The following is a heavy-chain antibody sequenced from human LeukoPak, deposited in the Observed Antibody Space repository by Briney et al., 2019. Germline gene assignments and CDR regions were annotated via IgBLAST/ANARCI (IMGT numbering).Heavy chain of an antibody. CDR1: GGSISSYY. Sequence: SETLSLTCTVSGGSISSYYWSWLRQPPGKGLEWIGYIYYSGSANYNPSLKSRVTMSLDTSKNQFSLKLSSVTAADTAVYYCARGGYYNWFDPWGQGTLVTVSS. J-gene: IGHJ5*02. D-gene: IGHD1-1*01. CDR2: IYYSGSA. V-gene: IGHV4-59*01. CDR3: ARGGYYNWFDP.